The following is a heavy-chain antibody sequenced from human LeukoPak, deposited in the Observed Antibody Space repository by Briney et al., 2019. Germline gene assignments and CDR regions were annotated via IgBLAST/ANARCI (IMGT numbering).Heavy chain of an antibody. CDR1: GFTFSSYA. J-gene: IGHJ6*02. CDR3: AKSNYASVCYYYGMDV. Sequence: PGGSLRLSCAASGFTFSSYAMSWVRQAPGKGLEWVSAISGSGGSTYYADSVKGRFTISRDNSKNTLYLQMNSLRAEDTAVYYCAKSNYASVCYYYGMDVWGQGTTVTVSS. CDR2: ISGSGGST. V-gene: IGHV3-23*01. D-gene: IGHD4-11*01.